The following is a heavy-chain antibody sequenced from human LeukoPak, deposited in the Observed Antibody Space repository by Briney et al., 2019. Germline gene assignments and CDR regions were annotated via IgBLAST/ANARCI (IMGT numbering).Heavy chain of an antibody. Sequence: GGSLRLSCAASGFTVSSNYMSWVRQAPGKGLEWVSVIYSGGSTYYADSVKGRFTISRDNSKNTLYLQMNSLRAEDTAVYYCARESRPYSSGWSFDYWGQGTLVTVSS. CDR3: ARESRPYSSGWSFDY. D-gene: IGHD6-19*01. J-gene: IGHJ4*02. CDR1: GFTVSSNY. CDR2: IYSGGST. V-gene: IGHV3-53*01.